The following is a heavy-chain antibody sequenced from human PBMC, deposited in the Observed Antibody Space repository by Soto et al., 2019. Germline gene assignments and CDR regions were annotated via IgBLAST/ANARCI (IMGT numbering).Heavy chain of an antibody. V-gene: IGHV4-30-4*01. J-gene: IGHJ4*02. Sequence: PSETLSLTCNVSGGPIKTGDHYWNWIPQPPGKGREWIGYVFYTGATNYRPSLKRRAAISMDTSKNQFSLSLTSGTAEDTAVYYCARYGFADGHLLFWGQGIRVTVSS. CDR3: ARYGFADGHLLF. CDR1: GGPIKTGDHY. CDR2: VFYTGAT. D-gene: IGHD2-2*03.